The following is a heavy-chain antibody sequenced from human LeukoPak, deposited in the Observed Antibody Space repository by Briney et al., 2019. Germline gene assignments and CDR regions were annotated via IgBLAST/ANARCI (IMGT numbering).Heavy chain of an antibody. J-gene: IGHJ6*02. V-gene: IGHV3-30-3*01. D-gene: IGHD3-10*01. CDR1: GFTFSSYA. CDR2: ISYDGSNK. CDR3: ASGSGSRHHYYYGMDV. Sequence: GGSLRLSCAASGFTFSSYAMHWVRQAPGKGLEWVAVISYDGSNKYYADSVKGRFTISRDNSKNTLYLQMNSLRAEDTAAYYCASGSGSRHHYYYGMDVWGQGTTVTVSS.